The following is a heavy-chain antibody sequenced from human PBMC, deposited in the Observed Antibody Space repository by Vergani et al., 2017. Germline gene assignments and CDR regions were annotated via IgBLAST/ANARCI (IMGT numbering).Heavy chain of an antibody. J-gene: IGHJ2*01. Sequence: EVQLVESGEGLVQPGGSLRLSCAASGFTFSSYAMSWVRQAPGKGLEWVSAISGSGGSTYYADSVKGRFPISRDNSKNTLYLQMNSLRAEDTAVYYCANDPLYGDYWYFDLWGRGTLVTVSS. D-gene: IGHD4-17*01. V-gene: IGHV3-23*04. CDR1: GFTFSSYA. CDR2: ISGSGGST. CDR3: ANDPLYGDYWYFDL.